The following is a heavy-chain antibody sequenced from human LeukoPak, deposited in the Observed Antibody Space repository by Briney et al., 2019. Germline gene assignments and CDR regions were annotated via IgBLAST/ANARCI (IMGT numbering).Heavy chain of an antibody. CDR1: GFTFSSYA. CDR2: ISYDGSNK. V-gene: IGHV3-30*04. J-gene: IGHJ5*02. D-gene: IGHD3-10*01. Sequence: GGSLRLSCAASGFTFSSYAMHWVRQAPGKGLEWVAVISYDGSNKYYADSVKGRFTISRDNSKNTLYLQMNSLRAEDTAVYYCAKDHPSTGWFGELLVTVQNWFDPWGQGTLVTVSS. CDR3: AKDHPSTGWFGELLVTVQNWFDP.